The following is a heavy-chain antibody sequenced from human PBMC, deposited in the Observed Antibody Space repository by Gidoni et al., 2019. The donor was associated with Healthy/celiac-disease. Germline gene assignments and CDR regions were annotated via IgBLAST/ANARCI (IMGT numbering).Heavy chain of an antibody. D-gene: IGHD6-19*01. V-gene: IGHV3-15*01. J-gene: IGHJ4*02. CDR2: IKSETDGGTT. CDR1: AFPFINAW. Sequence: EVQLVESGGDLVNPGGSLRLSCAASAFPFINAWMRWVRQAPGGGLEWLGRIKSETDGGTTDYAAPVKGRFTISRDDSKNTLYLQMNSLKAEDTAVYYCANHRGRQWLVHVLDSWGQGTLVTVSS. CDR3: ANHRGRQWLVHVLDS.